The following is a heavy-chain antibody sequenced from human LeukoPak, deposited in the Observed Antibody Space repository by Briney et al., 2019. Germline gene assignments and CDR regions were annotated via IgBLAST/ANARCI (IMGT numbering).Heavy chain of an antibody. D-gene: IGHD6-13*01. CDR3: ATFPIAAAAPFDY. J-gene: IGHJ4*02. Sequence: GGSLRLSCAASGFTFSSYEMNWVRQAPGKGLEWVSYISSSGSTIYYADSVKGRFTISRDNAKNSLYLQMNSLRAEDTAVYYCATFPIAAAAPFDYWGQGTLDTVSS. CDR1: GFTFSSYE. CDR2: ISSSGSTI. V-gene: IGHV3-48*03.